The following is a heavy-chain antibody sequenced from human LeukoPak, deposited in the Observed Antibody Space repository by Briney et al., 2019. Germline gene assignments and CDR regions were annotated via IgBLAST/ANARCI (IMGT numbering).Heavy chain of an antibody. CDR2: INPSGST. Sequence: SETLSLTCAVYGGSFSGYYWSWIRQPPGQGLEWMGEINPSGSTNYHPTLKTRVPISVAKSKNQSSLMLSSVPASDPAVYYFAGIAPDVLLWFGALLPKTYYYYYMDVCGKGTTVTISS. CDR3: AGIAPDVLLWFGALLPKTYYYYYMDV. D-gene: IGHD3-10*01. J-gene: IGHJ6*03. CDR1: GGSFSGYY. V-gene: IGHV4-34*01.